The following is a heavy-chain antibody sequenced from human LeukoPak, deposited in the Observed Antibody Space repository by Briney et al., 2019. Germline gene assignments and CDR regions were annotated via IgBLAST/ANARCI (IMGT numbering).Heavy chain of an antibody. CDR1: GFTFSSYA. V-gene: IGHV3-30-3*01. D-gene: IGHD3-3*01. CDR3: ARSDTIFGVGDY. CDR2: ISYDGSNK. Sequence: GGSLRLSCAASGFTFSSYAMHWVRQAPGKGLEWVAVISYDGSNKYYADSVKGRFTISRDNSKNTLYPQMNSLRAEDTAVYYCARSDTIFGVGDYWGQGTLVTVSS. J-gene: IGHJ4*02.